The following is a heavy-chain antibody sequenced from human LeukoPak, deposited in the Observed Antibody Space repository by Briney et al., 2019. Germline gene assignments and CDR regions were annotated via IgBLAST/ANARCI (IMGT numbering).Heavy chain of an antibody. J-gene: IGHJ4*02. D-gene: IGHD2-2*01. CDR3: AKSGSTIWNY. CDR2: FSGSGGST. Sequence: PGGSLRLSCAASGFTFSSYSMNWVRQAPGKGLEWVSAFSGSGGSTYYADSVKGRFTISRDNSKYTLYLQMNSLRAEDTAIYYCAKSGSTIWNYWGQGTLVTVSS. CDR1: GFTFSSYS. V-gene: IGHV3-23*01.